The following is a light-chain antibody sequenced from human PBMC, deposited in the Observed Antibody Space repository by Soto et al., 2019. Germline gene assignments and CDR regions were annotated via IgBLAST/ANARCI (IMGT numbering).Light chain of an antibody. V-gene: IGKV3-20*01. CDR1: QRLSASD. CDR2: GVS. CDR3: QQYGSSPLIT. J-gene: IGKJ5*01. Sequence: EIVLTQSPGTLSLSPGQRATLSCRASQRLSASDIAWYQQKPGPAPKFLIFGVSSRATGIPDRFSGSGSGTDFTLTISRLEPEDFAVYHCQQYGSSPLITFGQGTRLENK.